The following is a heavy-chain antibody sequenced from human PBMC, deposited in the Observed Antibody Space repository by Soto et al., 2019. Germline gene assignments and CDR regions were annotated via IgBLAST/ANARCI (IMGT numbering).Heavy chain of an antibody. CDR1: NDSLNNAGYS. V-gene: IGHV4-31*03. CDR2: VYHRGSS. Sequence: QVQLQESGPGLVKPSQTLSLSCSVPNDSLNNAGYSWNWIRHHPGKGREWIGYVYHRGSSFYNPSLQSRATISMDSSKKQFSLTLTSVTAADTAVYYCARSTVKVVCDFWGQGTLVTVSS. CDR3: ARSTVKVVCDF. D-gene: IGHD2-21*01. J-gene: IGHJ1*01.